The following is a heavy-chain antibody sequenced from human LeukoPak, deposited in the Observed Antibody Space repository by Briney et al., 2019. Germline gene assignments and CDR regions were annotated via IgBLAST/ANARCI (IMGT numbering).Heavy chain of an antibody. D-gene: IGHD6-19*01. CDR3: ARDRRSNGWYEFDY. J-gene: IGHJ4*02. CDR2: IKPDGSQR. Sequence: GGSLRLSCAASGFRFRDYWMDWLRQAPGMGLEWVASIKPDGSQRDYVDSVKGRFTISRDNAKNSLYLQMNSLRAEDTAVYFCARDRRSNGWYEFDYWGQGTLVTVSS. V-gene: IGHV3-7*01. CDR1: GFRFRDYW.